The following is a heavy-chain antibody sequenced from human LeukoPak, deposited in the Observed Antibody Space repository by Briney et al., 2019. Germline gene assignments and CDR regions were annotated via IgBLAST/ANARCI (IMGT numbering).Heavy chain of an antibody. CDR1: GFAVSNDY. Sequence: GGSLRLSCGASGFAVSNDYMTWVRQVPGKGLGWVSVMYGDGRTYYADSVKGRFTISRDNSENTVYLLMNSLRVEDTAVYYCARWVYNGGKGCYFDYWGQGTLVTVSS. CDR3: ARWVYNGGKGCYFDY. D-gene: IGHD4-23*01. J-gene: IGHJ4*02. CDR2: MYGDGRT. V-gene: IGHV3-66*01.